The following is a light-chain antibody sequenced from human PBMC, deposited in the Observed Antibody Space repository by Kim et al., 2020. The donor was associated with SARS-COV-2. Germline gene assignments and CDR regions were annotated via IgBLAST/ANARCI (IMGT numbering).Light chain of an antibody. V-gene: IGKV3-15*01. CDR2: DAS. J-gene: IGKJ2*01. Sequence: EILMTQSPAALSMSPGERVILSCRASENIGNSLAWYQQKPGQAPRLLFYDASTRATGVPASLSGGGSGTDFTLTISSLQTEDLAVYFCEQYKNWPYTFGQGTKLEI. CDR1: ENIGNS. CDR3: EQYKNWPYT.